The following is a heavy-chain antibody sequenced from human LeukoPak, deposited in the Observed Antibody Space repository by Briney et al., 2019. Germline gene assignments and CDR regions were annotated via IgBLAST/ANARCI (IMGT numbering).Heavy chain of an antibody. V-gene: IGHV7-4-1*02. D-gene: IGHD6-13*01. CDR1: GYTFTSYA. CDR2: INTNTGNP. Sequence: ASVKVSCKASGYTFTSYAMNWVRQAPGQGLEWMGWINTNTGNPTYAQGFTGRFVFSLDTSVSTAYLQISSLKAEDTAVYYCASPLSYSSSWYLLDYWGQGTLSPSPQ. J-gene: IGHJ4*02. CDR3: ASPLSYSSSWYLLDY.